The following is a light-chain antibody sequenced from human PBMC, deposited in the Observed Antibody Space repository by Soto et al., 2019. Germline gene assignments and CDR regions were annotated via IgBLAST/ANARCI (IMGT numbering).Light chain of an antibody. J-gene: IGKJ4*01. CDR2: GAS. V-gene: IGKV3-11*01. Sequence: EIVLTQSPATLSLSPGERATLSCKASQSVNTYLAWYQQKPGQPPRLLIYGASNRASGIPARVSGSGSGTDLTLTIRSLEPYDFGVYYRQQGSHWGFTFGGGTQGEIQ. CDR1: QSVNTY. CDR3: QQGSHWGFT.